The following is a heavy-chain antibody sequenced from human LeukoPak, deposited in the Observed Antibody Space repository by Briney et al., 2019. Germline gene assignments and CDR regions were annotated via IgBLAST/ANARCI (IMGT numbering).Heavy chain of an antibody. D-gene: IGHD5-24*01. CDR1: GFSFSHYS. Sequence: PGGSLRLSCAASGFSFSHYSMTWARQASGKGLEWISYIGVGGRPTNYADSVRGRFTISRDNAKNSLSLQMNSLRAEDTAVYYCARDLGVGYNLFDYWGQGTLVTVSS. V-gene: IGHV3-48*04. CDR3: ARDLGVGYNLFDY. CDR2: IGVGGRPT. J-gene: IGHJ4*02.